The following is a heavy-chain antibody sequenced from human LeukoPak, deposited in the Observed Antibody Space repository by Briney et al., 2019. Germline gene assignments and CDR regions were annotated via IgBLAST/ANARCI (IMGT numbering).Heavy chain of an antibody. D-gene: IGHD1-26*01. CDR3: AKALQGYSGSYTLDY. J-gene: IGHJ4*02. CDR1: GFTFRTYA. Sequence: PGGSLRLSCAASGFTFRTYAIHWVRQAPGKGLEWVAVISYDGSNKYYADSVKGRFTVSRDNSKNTLYLQMNSLSAEDMAVYYCAKALQGYSGSYTLDYWGQGTLVTVSS. V-gene: IGHV3-30*18. CDR2: ISYDGSNK.